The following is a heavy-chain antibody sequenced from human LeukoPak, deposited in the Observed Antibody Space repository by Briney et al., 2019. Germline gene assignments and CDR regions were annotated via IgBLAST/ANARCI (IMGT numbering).Heavy chain of an antibody. CDR2: IYYSGST. Sequence: SETLSLTCTVSGGSISSYYWSWIRQPPGKGLEWIGYIYYSGSTNYNPSLKSRVTISVDTSKNQFSLKLSSVTAADTAVYYCARDRANRYCSGGSCGDYWGQGTLVTVSS. V-gene: IGHV4-59*12. CDR1: GGSISSYY. D-gene: IGHD2-15*01. CDR3: ARDRANRYCSGGSCGDY. J-gene: IGHJ4*02.